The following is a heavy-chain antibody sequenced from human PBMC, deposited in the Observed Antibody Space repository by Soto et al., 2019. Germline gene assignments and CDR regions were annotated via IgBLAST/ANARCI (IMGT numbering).Heavy chain of an antibody. J-gene: IGHJ4*02. V-gene: IGHV4-39*01. D-gene: IGHD6-13*01. CDR3: ARAGAAAPNIYFDY. Sequence: SETLSLTCTVSGGSISSSSYYWGWIRQPPGKGLEWIGSIYYSGSTYSNPSLKSRVTISVDTSKNQFSLKLSSVTAADTAVYYCARAGAAAPNIYFDYWGQGTLVTVSS. CDR2: IYYSGST. CDR1: GGSISSSSYY.